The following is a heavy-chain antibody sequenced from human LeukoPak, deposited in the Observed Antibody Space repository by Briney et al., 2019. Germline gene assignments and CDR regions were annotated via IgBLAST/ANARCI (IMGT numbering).Heavy chain of an antibody. V-gene: IGHV4-39*01. Sequence: PSETLSLTCTVSGGSISSSSYYWGWIRQPPGKGLEWIGEINHSGSTNYNPSLKSRVTISVDTSKNQFSLRLSSVTAADTAVYYCARQGRYMAAAGTPNFDYWGQGTLVTVSS. D-gene: IGHD6-13*01. J-gene: IGHJ4*02. CDR3: ARQGRYMAAAGTPNFDY. CDR1: GGSISSSSYY. CDR2: INHSGST.